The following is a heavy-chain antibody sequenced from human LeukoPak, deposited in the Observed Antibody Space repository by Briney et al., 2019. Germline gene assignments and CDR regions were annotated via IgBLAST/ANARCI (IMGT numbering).Heavy chain of an antibody. CDR1: GFTLGSYA. CDR2: ISVSGNT. D-gene: IGHD2-15*01. CDR3: AKAPVTTCSGAYCYPFDY. Sequence: GGSLRLSCAASGFTLGSYAMSWVRQGPGKGLEWVSAISVSGNTYHADSVKGRFTISRDSSKNTLYLQMNSLRAGDAAVYYCAKAPVTTCSGAYCYPFDYWSQGTLVTVSS. V-gene: IGHV3-23*01. J-gene: IGHJ4*02.